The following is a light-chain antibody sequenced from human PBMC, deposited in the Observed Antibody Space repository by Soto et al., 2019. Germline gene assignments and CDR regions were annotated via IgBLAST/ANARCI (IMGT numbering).Light chain of an antibody. CDR2: WAS. CDR1: QSVLYSSNNKNY. V-gene: IGKV4-1*01. CDR3: QHYYSAPPT. J-gene: IGKJ1*01. Sequence: DIVMTQSPDSLAVSLGERATINCKSSQSVLYSSNNKNYLAWYQQKPGQPPTLLIYWASTRESGVPDRFSGSGSGTDFTLTISSLQAEDVAVYYCQHYYSAPPTFGQGTKVEVK.